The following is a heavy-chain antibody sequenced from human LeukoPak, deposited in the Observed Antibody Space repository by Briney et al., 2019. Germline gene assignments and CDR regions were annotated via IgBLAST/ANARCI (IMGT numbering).Heavy chain of an antibody. CDR2: INHSGST. CDR1: GGSFSGYY. V-gene: IGHV4-34*01. Sequence: SETLSLTCAVSGGSFSGYYWSWIRQPPGKGLEWIGEINHSGSTNYNPSLKSRVTISVDTSKNQFSLKLSSVTAADTAVYYCARPSRKYCSSTSCYTSAFDIWGQGTMVTVSS. D-gene: IGHD2-2*02. J-gene: IGHJ3*02. CDR3: ARPSRKYCSSTSCYTSAFDI.